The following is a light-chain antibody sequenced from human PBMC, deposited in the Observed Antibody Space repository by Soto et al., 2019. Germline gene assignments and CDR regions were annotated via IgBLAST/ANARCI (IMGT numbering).Light chain of an antibody. CDR3: MQALQTPWT. CDR1: QSLLHSNGYNY. J-gene: IGKJ1*01. V-gene: IGKV2-28*01. Sequence: EIVMTQSPLSLPVTPGEPASISCRSSQSLLHSNGYNYLDLYLQKPGQSPQLLIHLGSNRASGVPVRFSGSGSGTDFTLKISRVEAEDVGVYYCMQALQTPWTFGQGTKVEVK. CDR2: LGS.